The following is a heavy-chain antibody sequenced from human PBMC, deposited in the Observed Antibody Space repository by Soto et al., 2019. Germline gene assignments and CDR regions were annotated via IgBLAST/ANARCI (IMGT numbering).Heavy chain of an antibody. CDR1: GGGLSSNY. CDR3: ARGRNGLDV. Sequence: PGGSLRLSCVVPGGGLSSNYRSWVRQAPGKGLEWVSVMYEGTITYYAESVRGRFTISRDIAENTLYLQMDNLRADDTAVYSCARGRNGLDVWGQGTTVTVSS. CDR2: MYEGTIT. V-gene: IGHV3-53*01. J-gene: IGHJ6*02.